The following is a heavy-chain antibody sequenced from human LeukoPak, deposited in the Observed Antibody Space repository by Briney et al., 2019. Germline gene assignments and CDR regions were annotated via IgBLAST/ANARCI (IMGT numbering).Heavy chain of an antibody. CDR2: ISRSSTTI. D-gene: IGHD3-22*01. CDR3: ARGGYYDSSGYPPEY. J-gene: IGHJ4*02. Sequence: PGGSLRLSCAASGFTFSSYGMNWVSQAPGKGLEWVSYISRSSTTIYYADSVKGRFTISRDNAKDSLYLQMNSLRAEDTAVYYCARGGYYDSSGYPPEYWGQETLVTVSS. CDR1: GFTFSSYG. V-gene: IGHV3-48*01.